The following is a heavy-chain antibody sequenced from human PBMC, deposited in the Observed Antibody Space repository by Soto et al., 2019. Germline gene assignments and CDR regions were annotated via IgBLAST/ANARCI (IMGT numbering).Heavy chain of an antibody. J-gene: IGHJ4*02. D-gene: IGHD6-19*01. CDR1: GFTFSSYE. V-gene: IGHV3-48*03. Sequence: EVQLVESGGGLVQPGGSLRLSCAASGFTFSSYEMNWVRQAPGKGLEWVSYISSSGSTIYYADSVKGRFTISRDNAKNSLYLQMNSLGAEDTAVYYCGRGQYSSGGGYFDYWGQETLVTVSS. CDR2: ISSSGSTI. CDR3: GRGQYSSGGGYFDY.